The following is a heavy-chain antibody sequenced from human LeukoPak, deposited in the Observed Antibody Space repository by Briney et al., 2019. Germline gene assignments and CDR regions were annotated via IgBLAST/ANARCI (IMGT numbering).Heavy chain of an antibody. CDR3: ASNTYYYDNSGYYNFDY. D-gene: IGHD3-22*01. CDR1: GYTLTELS. CDR2: FDPEDGET. Sequence: GASVKVSCKVSGYTLTELSMHWVRQAPGKGLEWMGGFDPEDGETIYAQKFQGRVTMTEDTSTDTAYMELSTLRSEDTAVYYCASNTYYYDNSGYYNFDYWGQGTLVTVSS. J-gene: IGHJ4*02. V-gene: IGHV1-24*01.